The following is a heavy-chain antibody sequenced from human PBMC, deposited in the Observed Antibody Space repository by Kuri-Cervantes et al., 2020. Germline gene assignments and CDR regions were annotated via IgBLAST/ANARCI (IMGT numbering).Heavy chain of an antibody. J-gene: IGHJ4*02. D-gene: IGHD6-19*01. CDR3: ARGTAVAGTIDY. CDR2: IYHSGST. V-gene: IGHV4-38-2*01. Sequence: SETLSLTCAVSGYSISSGYYWGWIRQPPGKGLEWIGSIYHSGSTYHNPSLKSRVTISVDKSKNQFSLKLSSVTAADTAVYYCARGTAVAGTIDYWGQGTLVTVSS. CDR1: GYSISSGYY.